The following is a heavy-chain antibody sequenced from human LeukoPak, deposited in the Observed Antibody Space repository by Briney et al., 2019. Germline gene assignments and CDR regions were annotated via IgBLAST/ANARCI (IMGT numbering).Heavy chain of an antibody. V-gene: IGHV3-30-3*01. J-gene: IGHJ6*02. CDR2: ISYDGSNK. CDR1: GFSFSDYA. Sequence: GGSPRLSCEASGFSFSDYAMAWVRQAPGKGLEWVAVISYDGSNKYYADSVKGRFTISRDNSKNTLYLQMNSLRAEDTAVYYCARDIVVVPAAFMDYYYYGMDVWGQGTTVTVSS. CDR3: ARDIVVVPAAFMDYYYYGMDV. D-gene: IGHD2-2*01.